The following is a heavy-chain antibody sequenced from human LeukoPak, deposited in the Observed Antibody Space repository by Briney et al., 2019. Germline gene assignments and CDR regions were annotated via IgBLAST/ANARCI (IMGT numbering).Heavy chain of an antibody. CDR3: ARDPAAGYYFDY. Sequence: GGSLRLSCAASGFTFNKYYIHWVRQAPGKGLVWVSRVNGVGSEGIYADSVKGRFSIFRDNAKNSLYLQMNSLRAEDTAVYYCARDPAAGYYFDYWGQGTLVTVSS. CDR1: GFTFNKYY. CDR2: VNGVGSEG. J-gene: IGHJ4*02. D-gene: IGHD6-13*01. V-gene: IGHV3-74*01.